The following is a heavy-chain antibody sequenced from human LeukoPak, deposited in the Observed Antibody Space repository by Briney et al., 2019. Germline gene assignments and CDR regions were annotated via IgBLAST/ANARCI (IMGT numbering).Heavy chain of an antibody. CDR3: AKSYSSGWRNYYFDY. V-gene: IGHV3-30*18. D-gene: IGHD6-19*01. CDR1: GFTFSSYG. J-gene: IGHJ4*02. CDR2: ISYDGSNK. Sequence: GGSLRLSCAASGFTFSSYGMHWVRQAPGKGLEWVAVISYDGSNKYYADSVKGRFTISRDNSKNTLYLQMNSLRAEDAAVYYCAKSYSSGWRNYYFDYWGQGTLVTVSS.